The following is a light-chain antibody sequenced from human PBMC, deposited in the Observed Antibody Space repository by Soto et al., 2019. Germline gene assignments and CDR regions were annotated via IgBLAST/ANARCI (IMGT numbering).Light chain of an antibody. CDR3: QQYNSYSPLT. CDR1: QSISTW. V-gene: IGKV1-5*03. Sequence: DIQMTQSPSTLPASVGDRVTITCRANQSISTWLAWYQQKPGKAPNLXXYKASRLETGVPSRCSGSGAGTEFTLTISFLQPDEFATYYCQQYNSYSPLTFGGGTKVDIK. J-gene: IGKJ4*01. CDR2: KAS.